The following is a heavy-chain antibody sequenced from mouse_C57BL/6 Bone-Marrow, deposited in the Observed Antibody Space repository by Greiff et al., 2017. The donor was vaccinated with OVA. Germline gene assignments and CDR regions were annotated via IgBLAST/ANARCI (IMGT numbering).Heavy chain of an antibody. CDR2: ISNLAYSI. Sequence: EVMLVESGGGLVQPGGSLKLSCAASGFTFSDYGMAWVRQAPRKGPEWVAFISNLAYSIYYADTVTGRFTISRENAKNTLYLEMSSLRSEDTAMYYCARITTVVAPYWYFDVWGTGTTVTVSS. CDR3: ARITTVVAPYWYFDV. V-gene: IGHV5-15*01. CDR1: GFTFSDYG. D-gene: IGHD1-1*01. J-gene: IGHJ1*03.